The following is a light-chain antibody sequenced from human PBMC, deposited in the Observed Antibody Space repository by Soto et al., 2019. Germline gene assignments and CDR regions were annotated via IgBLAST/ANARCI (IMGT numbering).Light chain of an antibody. J-gene: IGKJ5*01. CDR3: QQYSNWPPIT. CDR1: QSVSSN. Sequence: EIVMTQSPATLSVSPGERATLSCRASQSVSSNLAWYQQKPGQAPRLLIYGASTRATGIPARFSGSGSGTEFTLTFSSLQSEDFAVYYCQQYSNWPPITFGQGTRLEIK. V-gene: IGKV3-15*01. CDR2: GAS.